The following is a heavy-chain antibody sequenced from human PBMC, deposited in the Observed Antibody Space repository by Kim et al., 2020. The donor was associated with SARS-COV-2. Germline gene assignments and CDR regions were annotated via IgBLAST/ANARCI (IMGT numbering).Heavy chain of an antibody. V-gene: IGHV1-46*01. CDR3: ARDGAWFGAYNWFDP. J-gene: IGHJ5*02. Sequence: ASVKVSCKASGYTFTSYYMHWVRQAPGQGLEWMGIINPSGGSTSYAQKFQGRVTMTRDTSTSTVYMELSSLRSEDTAVYYCARDGAWFGAYNWFDPWGQGTLVTVSS. CDR2: INPSGGST. CDR1: GYTFTSYY. D-gene: IGHD3-10*01.